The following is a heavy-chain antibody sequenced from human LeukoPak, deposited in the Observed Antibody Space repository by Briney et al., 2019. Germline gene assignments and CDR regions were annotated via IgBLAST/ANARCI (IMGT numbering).Heavy chain of an antibody. CDR1: GYSISSGYY. D-gene: IGHD4-17*01. J-gene: IGHJ5*02. Sequence: PSETLSLTCTVSGYSISSGYYWGWIRQPPGKGLEWIANIYHSGNTYYNPSLKSRVTVSVDTSKNQFSLKLNSVTAADTALYFCARDLDYGPRNWFDPWGQGTLVIVSS. V-gene: IGHV4-38-2*02. CDR2: IYHSGNT. CDR3: ARDLDYGPRNWFDP.